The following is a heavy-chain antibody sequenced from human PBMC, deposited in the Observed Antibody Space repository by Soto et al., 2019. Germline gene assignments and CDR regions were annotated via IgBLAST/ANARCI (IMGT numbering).Heavy chain of an antibody. V-gene: IGHV3-48*01. CDR1: GFTFSSYS. Sequence: EVQLVESGGGLVQPGGSLRLSCAASGFTFSSYSMNWVRQAPGKGLGWVSYISSRRSTIYCADSVEGRFTISRDNAKNALYLQMNSLRAEDTAVYYCARANYYGSPGDFDYWGQGTLVTVSS. D-gene: IGHD3-10*01. J-gene: IGHJ4*02. CDR2: ISSRRSTI. CDR3: ARANYYGSPGDFDY.